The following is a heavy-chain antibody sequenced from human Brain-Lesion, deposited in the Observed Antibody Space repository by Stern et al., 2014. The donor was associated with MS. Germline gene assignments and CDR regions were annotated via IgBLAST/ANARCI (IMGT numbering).Heavy chain of an antibody. V-gene: IGHV1-3*01. D-gene: IGHD3-22*01. CDR3: ARDDHRDSSGHYAPFDY. Sequence: VQLVESGAEVKKPGASVQVSCKASGYTFIKYAMQWVRQAPGQGLEWMGGINGVDGKTIYSHKCQSRVTITKEKSAHAAYTAQSSLRSEDTAVYYCARDDHRDSSGHYAPFDYWGQGTRVTVSS. J-gene: IGHJ4*02. CDR1: GYTFIKYA. CDR2: INGVDGKT.